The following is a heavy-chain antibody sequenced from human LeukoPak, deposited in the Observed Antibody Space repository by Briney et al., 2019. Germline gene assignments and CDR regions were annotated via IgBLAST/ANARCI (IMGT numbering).Heavy chain of an antibody. V-gene: IGHV4-39*07. CDR1: GGSISSSSYY. J-gene: IGHJ3*02. Sequence: SETLSLTCTVSGGSISSSSYYWGWIRQPPGKGLERIGSIYYSGSTYYNPSLKSRVTISVDTSKNQFSLKLSSVTAADTAVYYCARVSRGAFDIWGQGTMVTVSS. CDR2: IYYSGST. D-gene: IGHD2-2*01. CDR3: ARVSRGAFDI.